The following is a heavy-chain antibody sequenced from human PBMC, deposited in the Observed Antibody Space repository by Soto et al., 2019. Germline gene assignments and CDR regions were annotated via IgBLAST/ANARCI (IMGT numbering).Heavy chain of an antibody. J-gene: IGHJ6*02. CDR3: ARNLTHH. D-gene: IGHD3-16*01. CDR2: IIPILGIA. Sequence: QVQLVQSGAEVKKPGSSVKVSCKASGGTFSSYTISWVRQAPGQGLEWMGRIIPILGIANYAQKFQGRVTITADKSLRTGYMELRSRGPEDTALPSCARNLTHHCGQGPTVTAPS. V-gene: IGHV1-69*02. CDR1: GGTFSSYT.